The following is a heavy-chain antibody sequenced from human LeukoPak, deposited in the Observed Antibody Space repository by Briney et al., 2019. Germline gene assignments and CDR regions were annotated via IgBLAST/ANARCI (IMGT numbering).Heavy chain of an antibody. Sequence: GGSLRLSCLASGFTFSTYTMNWVRQAPGKGLEWISFINAKSKSMYYADSVKGRFTISRDNSKNSLYLQMNSLRAEDTAFYYCVRDRDWAFDYWGQGTLVTVSS. CDR1: GFTFSTYT. CDR2: INAKSKSM. V-gene: IGHV3-48*01. J-gene: IGHJ4*02. CDR3: VRDRDWAFDY. D-gene: IGHD3-9*01.